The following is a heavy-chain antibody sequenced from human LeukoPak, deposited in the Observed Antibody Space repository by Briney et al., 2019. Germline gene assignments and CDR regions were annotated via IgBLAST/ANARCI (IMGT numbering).Heavy chain of an antibody. CDR1: GFTFSSYA. V-gene: IGHV3-23*01. D-gene: IGHD6-6*01. CDR2: ISGSGSST. CDR3: AREAIAARLADY. J-gene: IGHJ4*02. Sequence: GGSLRLSCAASGFTFSSYAMNWVRQAPGKGLEWVSAISGSGSSTYYPDSVTGRFTVSRDNSKNTLYLQMNSLTAEDTAAYYCAREAIAARLADYWGQGNLVTVSS.